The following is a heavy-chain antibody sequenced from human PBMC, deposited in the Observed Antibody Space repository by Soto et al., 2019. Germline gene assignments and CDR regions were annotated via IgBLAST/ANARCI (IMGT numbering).Heavy chain of an antibody. V-gene: IGHV4-59*08. Sequence: SETLSLTWTVSGGSLSSYYWSWIRQPPGKGLEWIGYIYYSGSTNYNPSLKSRVTISVDTSKNQFSLKLSSVTAADTAVYYCARLGLSGLMSRYYYYYMDVWGKGTTVTVSS. CDR3: ARLGLSGLMSRYYYYYMDV. J-gene: IGHJ6*03. CDR1: GGSLSSYY. CDR2: IYYSGST.